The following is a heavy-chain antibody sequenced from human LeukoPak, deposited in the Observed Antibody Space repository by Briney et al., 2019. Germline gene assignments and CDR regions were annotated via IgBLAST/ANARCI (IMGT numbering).Heavy chain of an antibody. CDR3: TTDRSLTYYDILTGYQDY. D-gene: IGHD3-9*01. Sequence: GGSLRLSCAASGFTFSNAWMSWVRQAPGKGLEWVGRIKSKTDGGTTDYAAPVKGRFTISRDDSKNTLYLQMNSLKTEDTAVYYCTTDRSLTYYDILTGYQDYWGQGTLVTVSS. J-gene: IGHJ4*02. V-gene: IGHV3-15*01. CDR1: GFTFSNAW. CDR2: IKSKTDGGTT.